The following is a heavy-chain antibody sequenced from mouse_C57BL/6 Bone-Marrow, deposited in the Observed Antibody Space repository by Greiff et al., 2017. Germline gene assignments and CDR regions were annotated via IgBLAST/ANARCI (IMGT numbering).Heavy chain of an antibody. CDR2: ISDGGSYT. CDR1: GFTFSSYA. D-gene: IGHD2-2*01. V-gene: IGHV5-4*03. CDR3: AMGVGCPLAMDY. Sequence: EVKLVESGGGLVKPGGSLKLSCAASGFTFSSYAMSWVRQTPEKRLEWVATISDGGSYTYYPDNVKGRFTISRDNANNNLYLQLSHLKSEDTAMYYCAMGVGCPLAMDYWGQGTSVTVSS. J-gene: IGHJ4*01.